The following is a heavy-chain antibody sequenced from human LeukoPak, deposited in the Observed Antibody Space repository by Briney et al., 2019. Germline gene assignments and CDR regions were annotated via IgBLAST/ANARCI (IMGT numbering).Heavy chain of an antibody. CDR1: GGSVSSYYW. Sequence: ETLPLTCTVSGGSVSSYYWSWIRQPPAKALDWLAHIFSNYEKSYSTSLNSRLTISNHTSKGQVVLTMTNLDPVDTAKYSCARAQYRYGPYTPRDWGQGTLVTVSS. D-gene: IGHD5-18*01. CDR3: ARAQYRYGPYTPRD. CDR2: IFSNYEK. V-gene: IGHV2-26*01. J-gene: IGHJ4*02.